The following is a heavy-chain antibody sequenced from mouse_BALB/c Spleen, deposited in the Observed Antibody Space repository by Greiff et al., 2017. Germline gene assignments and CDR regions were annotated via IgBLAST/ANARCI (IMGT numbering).Heavy chain of an antibody. J-gene: IGHJ4*01. CDR1: GFTFSSFG. V-gene: IGHV5-17*02. CDR3: ARSAMITARAMDY. D-gene: IGHD2-4*01. CDR2: ISSGSSTI. Sequence: DVKLVESGGGLVQPGGSRKLSCAASGFTFSSFGMHWVRQAPEKGLEWVAYISSGSSTIYYADTVKGRFTISRDNPKNTLFLQMTSLRSEDTAMYYCARSAMITARAMDYWGQGTSVTVSS.